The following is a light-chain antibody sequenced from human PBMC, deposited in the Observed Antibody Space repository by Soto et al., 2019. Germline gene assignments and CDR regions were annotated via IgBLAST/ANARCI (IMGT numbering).Light chain of an antibody. CDR2: DVS. Sequence: QSALTQPRSVSGSPGQSVTISCTGTSSDVGGYNYVSWYQQHPGRAPKVMIYDVSKRPSGVPDRFSGSKSCNTASLTISGLQAEDEADYYCCSYAGSYTYVFGTGTKLTVL. V-gene: IGLV2-11*01. J-gene: IGLJ1*01. CDR1: SSDVGGYNY. CDR3: CSYAGSYTYV.